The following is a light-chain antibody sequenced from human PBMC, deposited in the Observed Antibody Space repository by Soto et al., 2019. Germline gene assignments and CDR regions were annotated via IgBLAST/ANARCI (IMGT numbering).Light chain of an antibody. J-gene: IGKJ1*01. CDR3: RLYGRTMTWA. CDR1: QSVTNNL. CDR2: AAS. V-gene: IGKV3-20*01. Sequence: EVVLTQSPGTVSLSPGDRATLSCRASQSVTNNLIAWYQQKPGQAPRLLIYAASSRATGIPDRFSGSGSGTDFTLSISKLEPEDVVAYYCRLYGRTMTWACGQGTKVEFK.